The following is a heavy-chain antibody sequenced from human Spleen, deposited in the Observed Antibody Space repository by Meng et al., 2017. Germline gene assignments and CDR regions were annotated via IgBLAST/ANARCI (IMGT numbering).Heavy chain of an antibody. CDR2: ISWNSGNT. V-gene: IGHV3-9*01. D-gene: IGHD2-15*01. J-gene: IGHJ4*02. CDR1: GFTFDESA. CDR3: ARDGRAGYCSGGSCYSRFDY. Sequence: SLKISCAASGFTFDESAMQWVRQAPGKGLEWVSGISWNSGNTGYADSVKGRFTISRDNAKNSLYLQMNSLRAEDTALYYCARDGRAGYCSGGSCYSRFDYWGQGTLVTVSS.